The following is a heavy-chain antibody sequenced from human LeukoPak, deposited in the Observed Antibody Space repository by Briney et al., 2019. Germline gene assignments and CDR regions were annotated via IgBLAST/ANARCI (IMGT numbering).Heavy chain of an antibody. J-gene: IGHJ3*02. CDR3: ARTLTYGDYPLDAFDI. D-gene: IGHD4-17*01. V-gene: IGHV3-53*01. CDR2: IFSST. CDR1: GFTVSSNS. Sequence: GGSLRLSCTVSGFTVSSNSMSWVRQAPGKGLEWVSFIFSSTHYSDSAKGRFTISRDNSKNTLYLQMNSLRAEDTAVYYCARTLTYGDYPLDAFDIWGQGTMVTVSS.